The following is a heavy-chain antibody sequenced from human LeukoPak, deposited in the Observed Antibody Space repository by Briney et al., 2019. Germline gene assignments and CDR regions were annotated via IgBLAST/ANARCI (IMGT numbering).Heavy chain of an antibody. J-gene: IGHJ4*02. CDR1: GFTLGNYW. CDR2: TNTDESST. CDR3: ARDLTYCTGGICHPSPIDY. Sequence: PGGSLRLSCAASGFTLGNYWMHWVRQAPGKGLVWVSHTNTDESSTNYADSVKGRFTISRDNAKNTLYLQMNSLRAEDTAVYYCARDLTYCTGGICHPSPIDYWGQGTLVTVSS. D-gene: IGHD2-8*02. V-gene: IGHV3-74*01.